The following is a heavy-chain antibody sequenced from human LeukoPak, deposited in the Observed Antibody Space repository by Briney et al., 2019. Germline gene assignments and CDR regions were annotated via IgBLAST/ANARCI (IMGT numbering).Heavy chain of an antibody. Sequence: GASVKVSCKAFGHTFTTYYTHWVRQAPGQGLEWMGIINPSGGSTSYAQKFQGRVTMTRDTSTSTVYMELSSLRSEDTAVYYCAGHSFDSIGSSFDYWGQGTLVAVSS. D-gene: IGHD3-22*01. V-gene: IGHV1-46*01. CDR2: INPSGGST. CDR1: GHTFTTYY. CDR3: AGHSFDSIGSSFDY. J-gene: IGHJ4*02.